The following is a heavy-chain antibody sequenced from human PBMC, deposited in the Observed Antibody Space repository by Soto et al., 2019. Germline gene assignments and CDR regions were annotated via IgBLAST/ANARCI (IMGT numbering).Heavy chain of an antibody. V-gene: IGHV4-39*02. Sequence: LYLECAFSGESVSSSVYSLCWSRQTPGKGLEWIGTVYYSGSSYYNPYLESRVSISVETTKSHFSLRLNSVTAADTCIYHCAGLRGSVIMFVRDVWGQGTPLTVYS. J-gene: IGHJ6*02. D-gene: IGHD3-16*01. CDR2: VYYSGSS. CDR1: GESVSSSVYS. CDR3: AGLRGSVIMFVRDV.